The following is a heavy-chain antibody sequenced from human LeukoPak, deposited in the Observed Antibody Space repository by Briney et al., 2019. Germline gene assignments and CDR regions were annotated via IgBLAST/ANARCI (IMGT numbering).Heavy chain of an antibody. CDR3: PEGYFEPFDH. Sequence: PETLSLTCNVSGVSVSTSHWNWIRQRPGKGLEWIGCLSYTGKTDYNPSLKSRVSISLGSSNNHFSLKLTSVTAADTAVYYCPEGYFEPFDHWGQGILVTVSS. J-gene: IGHJ4*02. V-gene: IGHV4-59*02. CDR1: GVSVSTSH. CDR2: LSYTGKT. D-gene: IGHD2/OR15-2a*01.